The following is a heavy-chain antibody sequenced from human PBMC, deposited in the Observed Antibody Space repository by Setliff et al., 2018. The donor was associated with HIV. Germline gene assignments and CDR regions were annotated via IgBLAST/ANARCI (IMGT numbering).Heavy chain of an antibody. CDR2: FDPEDGQR. D-gene: IGHD4-4*01. Sequence: GASVKVSCKVSGYTLSELSRHWVRQGPGKGLEWMGGFDPEDGQRIYAQKFQARVTMTADTSTTAAYMELRSLTSDDTAMYYCARYSNFDYWGQGTLVTVSS. CDR3: ARYSNFDY. J-gene: IGHJ4*02. CDR1: GYTLSELS. V-gene: IGHV1-24*01.